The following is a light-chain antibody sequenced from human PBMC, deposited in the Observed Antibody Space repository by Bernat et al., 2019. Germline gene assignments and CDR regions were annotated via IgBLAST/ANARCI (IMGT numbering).Light chain of an antibody. CDR1: SSDVGSYNL. V-gene: IGLV2-23*02. CDR2: EVS. J-gene: IGLJ3*02. CDR3: CSYAGSRTWV. Sequence: QSALTQPASVSGSPGQSITISCTGTSSDVGSYNLVSWYQQHPGKAPKLMIYEVSKRPSGVSNRFSGSKSGNTASLTTSGLQAEDEADYYCCSYAGSRTWVFGGGTKLTVL.